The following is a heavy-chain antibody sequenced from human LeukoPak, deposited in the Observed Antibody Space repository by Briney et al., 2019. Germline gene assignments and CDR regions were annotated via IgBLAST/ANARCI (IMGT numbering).Heavy chain of an antibody. CDR2: IIPIFGTA. CDR3: ANSDYYGSGSFNWFDS. D-gene: IGHD3-10*01. Sequence: ASVKVSCKASGGTFSTYAISWVRQAPGQGLEWMGGIIPIFGTARYAQNFQGRVTITADESTSTANMELNSLRSEDTAVYYCANSDYYGSGSFNWFDSWGQGTLVTVSS. J-gene: IGHJ5*01. V-gene: IGHV1-69*13. CDR1: GGTFSTYA.